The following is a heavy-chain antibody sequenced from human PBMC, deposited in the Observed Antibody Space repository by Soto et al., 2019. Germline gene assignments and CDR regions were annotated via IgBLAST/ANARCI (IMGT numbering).Heavy chain of an antibody. CDR2: ISPDGGNV. CDR3: ARELDGIDV. Sequence: PGGSLRLSCAASGFTFRDYYMTWLRQAPGKGLEWVSYISPDGGNVYYADSVKGRFTISRDNAKNSLYLQMNSLRAEDTAVYYCARELDGIDVWGQGTTVTVSS. J-gene: IGHJ6*02. V-gene: IGHV3-11*01. CDR1: GFTFRDYY.